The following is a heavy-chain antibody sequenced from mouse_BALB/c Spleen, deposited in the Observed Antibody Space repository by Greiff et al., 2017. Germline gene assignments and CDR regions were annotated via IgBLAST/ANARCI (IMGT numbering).Heavy chain of an antibody. CDR2: INPSNGGT. J-gene: IGHJ1*01. D-gene: IGHD2-4*01. CDR3: TRWNYDYDWYFDV. V-gene: IGHV1S81*02. CDR1: GYTFTSYY. Sequence: QVQLQQSGAELVKPGASVKLSCKASGYTFTSYYMYWVKQRPGQGLEWIGGINPSNGGTNFNEKFKSKATLTVDKSSSTAYMQLSSLTSEDSAVYYCTRWNYDYDWYFDVWGAGTTVTVSS.